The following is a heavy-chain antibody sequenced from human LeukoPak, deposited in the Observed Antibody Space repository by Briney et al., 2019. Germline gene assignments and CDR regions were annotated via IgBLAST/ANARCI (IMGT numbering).Heavy chain of an antibody. CDR3: ARQSGSYYYYYGMDV. V-gene: IGHV5-51*01. J-gene: IGHJ6*02. CDR1: GYSFTSYW. Sequence: GESLKISCKGSGYSFTSYWIGWMRQMPGKGLEWMGIIYPGDSDTRYSPSFQGQVTISADKSISTAYLQWSSLKASDTAMYYCARQSGSYYYYYGMDVWGQGTTVTVSS. D-gene: IGHD1-26*01. CDR2: IYPGDSDT.